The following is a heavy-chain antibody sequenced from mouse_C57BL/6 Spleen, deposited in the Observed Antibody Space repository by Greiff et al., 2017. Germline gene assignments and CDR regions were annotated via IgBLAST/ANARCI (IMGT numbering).Heavy chain of an antibody. Sequence: VQLQQPGAELVRPGSSVKLSCKASGYTFTSYWMHWVKQRPIQGLEWIGNIDPSDSETHYNQKFKDKATLTVDKSSSTAYMQLSSLTSEDSAVYYCARSYSNYVFDYWGQGTTLTVSS. CDR2: IDPSDSET. V-gene: IGHV1-52*01. CDR3: ARSYSNYVFDY. CDR1: GYTFTSYW. D-gene: IGHD2-5*01. J-gene: IGHJ2*01.